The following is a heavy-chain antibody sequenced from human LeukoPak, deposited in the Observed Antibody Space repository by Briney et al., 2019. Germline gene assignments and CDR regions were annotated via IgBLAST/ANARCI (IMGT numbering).Heavy chain of an antibody. CDR1: VGTFSSYA. Sequence: GASVKVSCKGSVGTFSSYAISWVRQAPGQGLEWMGGSIPIFGTANYAQKFQGRITLTADKSTSTAYMALSSLRSEDTAVYYCAKVPGSGSYSGDPYFDYWGQGTLVTVSS. D-gene: IGHD3-10*01. J-gene: IGHJ4*02. CDR2: SIPIFGTA. V-gene: IGHV1-69*06. CDR3: AKVPGSGSYSGDPYFDY.